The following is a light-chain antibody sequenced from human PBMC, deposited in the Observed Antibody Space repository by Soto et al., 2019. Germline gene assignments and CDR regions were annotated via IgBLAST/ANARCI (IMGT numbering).Light chain of an antibody. V-gene: IGKV1-5*03. Sequence: DIQMTQSPSTLSASVGDRVTITCRASQSIGSGLAWYQQKPGKAPELLSYRPSSLESGVPSRFSGSGSGTEFTLTISSLQPDDFATYYCQQYNSYSYTFGQGTKLEIK. CDR1: QSIGSG. J-gene: IGKJ2*01. CDR3: QQYNSYSYT. CDR2: RPS.